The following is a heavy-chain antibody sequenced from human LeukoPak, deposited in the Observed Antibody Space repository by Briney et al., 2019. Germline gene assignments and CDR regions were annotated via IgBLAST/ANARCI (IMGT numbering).Heavy chain of an antibody. V-gene: IGHV3-11*04. J-gene: IGHJ4*02. CDR1: RFTFSDYY. CDR2: ISSSGSTI. D-gene: IGHD6-19*01. CDR3: ARALEPSIAVIDY. Sequence: GGSLRLSCAASRFTFSDYYMSWIRQAPGKGLEWVSYISSSGSTIYYADSVKGRFTISRDNAKNSLYLQMNSLRAEDTAVYYCARALEPSIAVIDYWGQGTLVTVSS.